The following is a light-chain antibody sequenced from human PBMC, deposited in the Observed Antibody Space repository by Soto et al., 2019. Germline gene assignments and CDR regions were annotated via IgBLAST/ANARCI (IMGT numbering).Light chain of an antibody. V-gene: IGLV2-14*01. Sequence: QSALTQPASVSGSPGQSITISCTGTSSDVGGYNYVSWYQQHPGKAPNLMIYEVSHRPSGVSDRFSGSKSDNTASLTISGLQAEDEADYYCSSYTSSSTYVFGTGTKLTVL. CDR1: SSDVGGYNY. CDR2: EVS. CDR3: SSYTSSSTYV. J-gene: IGLJ1*01.